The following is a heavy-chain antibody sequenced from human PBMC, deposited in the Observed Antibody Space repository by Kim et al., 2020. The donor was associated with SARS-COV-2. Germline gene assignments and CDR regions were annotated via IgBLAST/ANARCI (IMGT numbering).Heavy chain of an antibody. CDR1: GFDFGNFG. Sequence: GGSLRLSCVASGFDFGNFGMSWVRQVPGKGLQWVSHINWNGGATSYADSARGRFTISRDNAKNSLFLQMNSLRTEDTAFYYCARLPHFSGARSYLWDYWG. J-gene: IGHJ4*01. CDR2: INWNGGAT. V-gene: IGHV3-20*04. D-gene: IGHD3-10*01. CDR3: ARLPHFSGARSYLWDY.